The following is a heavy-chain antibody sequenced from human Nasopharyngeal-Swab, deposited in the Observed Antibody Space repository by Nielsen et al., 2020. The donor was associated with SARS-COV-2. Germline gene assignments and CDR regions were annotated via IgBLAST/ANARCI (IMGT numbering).Heavy chain of an antibody. CDR3: ARDLPLFGSGSPSHQDY. CDR1: GFTFSSYG. V-gene: IGHV3-33*01. D-gene: IGHD3-10*01. J-gene: IGHJ4*02. Sequence: GGSLRLSCAASGFTFSSYGMHRVRQAPGKGLEWVAVIWYDGSNKYYADSVKGRFTISRDNSKNTLYLQMNSLRAEDTAVYYCARDLPLFGSGSPSHQDYWGQGTLVTVSS. CDR2: IWYDGSNK.